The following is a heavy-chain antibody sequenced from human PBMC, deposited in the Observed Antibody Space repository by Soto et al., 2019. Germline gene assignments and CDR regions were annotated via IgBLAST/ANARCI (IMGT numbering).Heavy chain of an antibody. D-gene: IGHD3-9*01. CDR2: ISSSSSTI. V-gene: IGHV3-48*01. Sequence: PGGSLRLSCAASGFTFSSYSMNWVRQAPGKGLEWVSYISSSSSTIYYADSVKGRFTISRDNAKNSLYLQMNSLRAEDTAVYYCAIRLRYFDWLPEDYYYYGMDVWGQGTTVTVSS. CDR1: GFTFSSYS. CDR3: AIRLRYFDWLPEDYYYYGMDV. J-gene: IGHJ6*02.